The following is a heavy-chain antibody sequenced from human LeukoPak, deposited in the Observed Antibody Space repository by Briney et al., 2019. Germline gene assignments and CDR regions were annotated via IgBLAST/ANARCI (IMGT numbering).Heavy chain of an antibody. CDR3: ARELVDTAMVTVNAFDI. D-gene: IGHD5-18*01. J-gene: IGHJ3*02. CDR1: GFTFSSYS. CDR2: ISSSSSTI. V-gene: IGHV3-48*01. Sequence: GGSLRLSCAASGFTFSSYSMNWVRQAPGKGLEWVSYISSSSSTIYYADSVKGRFTISRDNAKNSLYLQMNSLRAGDTAVYYCARELVDTAMVTVNAFDIWGQGTMVTVSS.